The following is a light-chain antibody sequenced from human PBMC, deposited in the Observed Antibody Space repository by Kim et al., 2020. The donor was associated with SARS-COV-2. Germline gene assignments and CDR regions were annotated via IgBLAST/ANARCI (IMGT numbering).Light chain of an antibody. CDR3: QQYNTWPRT. J-gene: IGKJ1*01. Sequence: VSPGERAALSCRASQSVSSNLAWYQQKPGQAPRLLIYGASTRATGIPASFSGSGSGTDFTLTISSLQSEDFAVYYCQQYNTWPRTFGQGTKVEIK. CDR1: QSVSSN. V-gene: IGKV3-15*01. CDR2: GAS.